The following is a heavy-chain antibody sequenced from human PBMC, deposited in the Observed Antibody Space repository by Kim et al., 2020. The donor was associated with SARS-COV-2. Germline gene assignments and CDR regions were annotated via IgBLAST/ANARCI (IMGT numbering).Heavy chain of an antibody. V-gene: IGHV4-31*03. CDR1: GGSISSGGYY. CDR3: ARDNLYGSGSYYYYYGMDV. Sequence: SETLSLTCTVSGGSISSGGYYWSWIRQHPGKGLEWIGYIYYSGSTYYNPSLKSRVTISVDKSKNQFSLKLSSVTAADTAVYYCARDNLYGSGSYYYYYGMDVWGQGTTVTVSS. D-gene: IGHD3-10*01. J-gene: IGHJ6*02. CDR2: IYYSGST.